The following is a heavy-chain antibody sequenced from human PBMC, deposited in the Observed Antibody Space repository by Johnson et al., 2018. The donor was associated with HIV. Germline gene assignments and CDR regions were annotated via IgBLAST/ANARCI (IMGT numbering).Heavy chain of an antibody. J-gene: IGHJ3*02. D-gene: IGHD2-21*01. CDR2: IWYDGSNK. CDR1: GFTFSSYG. V-gene: IGHV3-33*01. CDR3: ATGVGIDAFDI. Sequence: QVQLVESGGGVVQPGRSLRLSCAASGFTFSSYGMHWVRQAPGKGLEWVAVIWYDGSNKYYADSVKGRFTISRDNSKNTLYLQMNSRGAEDTAVYYCATGVGIDAFDIWGQGTMVTVSS.